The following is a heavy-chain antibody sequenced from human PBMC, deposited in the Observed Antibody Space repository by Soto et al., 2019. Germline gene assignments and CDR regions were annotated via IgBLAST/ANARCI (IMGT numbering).Heavy chain of an antibody. D-gene: IGHD2-21*01. Sequence: EVQLVESGGGLVQPGGSLRLSCAASGFALTYYNMKWVRQAPGKGLEWISDLSSSSGATYYAASVKGRFTISRDTAKNSLYLQMSSLRADDTAIYYCVRDSAYSFDYWGQGTLVTVSS. V-gene: IGHV3-48*01. CDR3: VRDSAYSFDY. CDR1: GFALTYYN. J-gene: IGHJ4*02. CDR2: LSSSSGAT.